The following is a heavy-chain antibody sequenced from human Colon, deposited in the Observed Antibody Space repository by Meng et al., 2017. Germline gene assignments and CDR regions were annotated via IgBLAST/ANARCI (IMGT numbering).Heavy chain of an antibody. CDR1: GCSVSSGTYY. Sequence: VPLQEAVSSLAVPSGTLSLSLTVSGCSVSSGTYYWGRIRQPPGKGLEWIWCIYYSGTTNYNPSLKSRVTISVDTSKNQFSLKLSSVTPADTAVYFCARDRVPGKYWGQGTLVTVPS. CDR3: ARDRVPGKY. D-gene: IGHD1-14*01. CDR2: IYYSGTT. J-gene: IGHJ4*02. V-gene: IGHV4-61*01.